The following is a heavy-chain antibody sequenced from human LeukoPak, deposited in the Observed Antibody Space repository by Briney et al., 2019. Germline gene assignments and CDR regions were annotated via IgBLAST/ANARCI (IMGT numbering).Heavy chain of an antibody. J-gene: IGHJ4*02. D-gene: IGHD5-18*01. Sequence: GASVKVSCKASGYTFTSYGISWVRQAPGQGLEWMGWISAYNGNTNYAQKLQGRVTMTTDTSTSTACMELRSLRSDDTAVYYCARDEPIRPYSYADYWGQGTLVTVSS. CDR1: GYTFTSYG. CDR2: ISAYNGNT. V-gene: IGHV1-18*01. CDR3: ARDEPIRPYSYADY.